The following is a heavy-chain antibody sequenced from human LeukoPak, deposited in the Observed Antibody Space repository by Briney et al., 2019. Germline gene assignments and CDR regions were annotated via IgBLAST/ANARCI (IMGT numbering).Heavy chain of an antibody. Sequence: GASVKVSCKASGYTFTGYYMHWVRQAPGQGLEWMGWISAYNGNTNYAQKLQGRVTMTTDTSTSTAYMELRSLRSDDTAVYYCARSAAAGTRRFDPWGQGTLVTVSS. V-gene: IGHV1-18*04. J-gene: IGHJ5*02. CDR3: ARSAAAGTRRFDP. D-gene: IGHD6-13*01. CDR1: GYTFTGYY. CDR2: ISAYNGNT.